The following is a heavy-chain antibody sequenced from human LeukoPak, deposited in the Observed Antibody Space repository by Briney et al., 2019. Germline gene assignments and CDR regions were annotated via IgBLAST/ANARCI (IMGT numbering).Heavy chain of an antibody. CDR1: GGSISSSSYY. J-gene: IGHJ4*02. V-gene: IGHV4-39*07. Sequence: SETLSLTCTVSGGSISSSSYYWGWIRQPPGKGLEGLGSIYYSGSTYYNPSLKSRVTISVDTSKNQFSLKLSSVTAADTAVYYCSVSTYYYDSSGYQHLYYFDYWGQGTLVTVSS. D-gene: IGHD3-22*01. CDR2: IYYSGST. CDR3: SVSTYYYDSSGYQHLYYFDY.